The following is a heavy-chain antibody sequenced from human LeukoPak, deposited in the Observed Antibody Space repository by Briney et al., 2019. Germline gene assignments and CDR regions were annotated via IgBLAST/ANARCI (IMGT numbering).Heavy chain of an antibody. Sequence: GGSLRLSRAASGFAFSSYAMHWVRQAPGKGLEWVAVISYDGSNKYYADSVKGRFTISRDNSKNTLYLQMNSLRAEDTALYYCARDHYYGSGSYPPGGLMDVWGQGTTVTVSS. J-gene: IGHJ6*02. V-gene: IGHV3-30*04. CDR2: ISYDGSNK. D-gene: IGHD3-10*01. CDR3: ARDHYYGSGSYPPGGLMDV. CDR1: GFAFSSYA.